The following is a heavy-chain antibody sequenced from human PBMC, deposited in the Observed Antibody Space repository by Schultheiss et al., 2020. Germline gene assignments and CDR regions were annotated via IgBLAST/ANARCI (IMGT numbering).Heavy chain of an antibody. J-gene: IGHJ4*02. CDR2: ISAYNGNT. CDR3: ARSRVVAATRLTAHVDY. V-gene: IGHV1-18*01. D-gene: IGHD2-15*01. CDR1: GYTFTSYG. Sequence: GESLKISCKASGYTFTSYGISWVRQAPGQGLEWMGWISAYNGNTNYAQKLQGRVTMTTDTSTSTAYMELRSLRSDDTAVYYCARSRVVAATRLTAHVDYWGQGTLVTVSS.